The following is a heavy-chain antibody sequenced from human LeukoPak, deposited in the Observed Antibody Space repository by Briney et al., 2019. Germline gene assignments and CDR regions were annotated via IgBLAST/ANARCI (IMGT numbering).Heavy chain of an antibody. Sequence: PSETLSLTCTGSGASVNDYYWNWIRQPAGGGLEWIGRMYGSGSTNYNPSLKSRVTMSVDTSKSQFSLKLNSVTAADTAVYYCARGMRLFDYWGQGTLVTVPS. CDR3: ARGMRLFDY. J-gene: IGHJ4*02. CDR2: MYGSGST. CDR1: GASVNDYY. V-gene: IGHV4-4*07.